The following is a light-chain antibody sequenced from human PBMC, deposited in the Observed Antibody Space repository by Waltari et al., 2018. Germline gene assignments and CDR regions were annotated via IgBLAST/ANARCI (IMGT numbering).Light chain of an antibody. CDR3: QYYDASSVV. CDR1: GGRIDSSY. J-gene: IGLJ2*01. V-gene: IGLV6-57*03. Sequence: NFMLTQPHSMSESPGKTITLSCTRNGGRIDSSYVQWYQQRPGSGPTLLIYKDNRRYSGVPDRFSGSIDSSSNSASLTISGLKTEDEADYYCQYYDASSVVFGGGTKLTVL. CDR2: KDN.